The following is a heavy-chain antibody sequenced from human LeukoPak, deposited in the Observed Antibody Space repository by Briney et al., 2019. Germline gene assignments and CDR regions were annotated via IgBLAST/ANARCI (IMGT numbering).Heavy chain of an antibody. V-gene: IGHV3-23*01. Sequence: GGSLRLSCAASGFTFSSYAMSWVRQAPGKGLEWVSTISASGSSTYYADSVKGRFTISRDNSKNTLYLQMNSLRAEDTAVYYCAKEGGTIYDILTGYYLSPVDPWGQGTLVTVSS. D-gene: IGHD3-9*01. J-gene: IGHJ5*02. CDR1: GFTFSSYA. CDR3: AKEGGTIYDILTGYYLSPVDP. CDR2: ISASGSST.